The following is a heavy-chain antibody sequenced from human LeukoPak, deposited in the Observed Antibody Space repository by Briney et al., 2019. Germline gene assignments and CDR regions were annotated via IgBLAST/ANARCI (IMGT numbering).Heavy chain of an antibody. CDR2: MYYSGST. J-gene: IGHJ4*02. D-gene: IGHD6-13*01. CDR1: GGSISSSSYY. CDR3: ARHRSSSWFDFDY. V-gene: IGHV4-61*05. Sequence: SETLSLTCTVSGGSISSSSYYWSWIRQPPGKGLEWIGYMYYSGSTNYNPSLKSRVTISVDTSKNQFSLKLSSVTAADTAVYYCARHRSSSWFDFDYWGQGTLVTVSS.